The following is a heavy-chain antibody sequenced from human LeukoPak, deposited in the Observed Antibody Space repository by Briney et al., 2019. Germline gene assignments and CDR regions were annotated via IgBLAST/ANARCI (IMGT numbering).Heavy chain of an antibody. V-gene: IGHV3-30*18. J-gene: IGHJ4*02. CDR2: ISYDGSNK. Sequence: GSLRLSCVGARFTFSTYGLHWVRQAPDKGLEWVALISYDGSNKHYVDSVKGRFTISRDNSKNTLYLQMNSPRAEDTAVYYCAKESKTRIAALDFWGQGTLVTVSS. CDR3: AKESKTRIAALDF. D-gene: IGHD6-13*01. CDR1: RFTFSTYG.